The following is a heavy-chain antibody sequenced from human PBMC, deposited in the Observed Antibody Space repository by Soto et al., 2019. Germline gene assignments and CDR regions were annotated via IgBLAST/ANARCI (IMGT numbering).Heavy chain of an antibody. CDR3: ARAGRAYGSGSYVLDY. CDR2: IYYSGST. J-gene: IGHJ4*02. V-gene: IGHV4-30-4*01. D-gene: IGHD3-10*01. CDR1: GGSISSGDYY. Sequence: SETLSLTCTVSGGSISSGDYYWSWIRQPPGKGLEWIGYIYYSGSTYYNPSLKSRVTISVDTSKNQFSLKLSSVTAADTAVYYCARAGRAYGSGSYVLDYWGQGTLVTVSS.